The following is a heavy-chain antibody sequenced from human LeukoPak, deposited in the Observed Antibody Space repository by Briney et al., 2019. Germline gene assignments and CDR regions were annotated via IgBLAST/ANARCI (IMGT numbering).Heavy chain of an antibody. CDR3: ASRLKSLSGYYAFDI. Sequence: SETLSLTCAVYGGSFSGYYWSWIRQPPGKGLEWIGEINHSGSTNYNPSLKSRVTISVDTSKNQFSLKLSSATAADTAVYYCASRLKSLSGYYAFDIWGQGTMVTVSS. D-gene: IGHD3-22*01. CDR2: INHSGST. V-gene: IGHV4-34*01. CDR1: GGSFSGYY. J-gene: IGHJ3*02.